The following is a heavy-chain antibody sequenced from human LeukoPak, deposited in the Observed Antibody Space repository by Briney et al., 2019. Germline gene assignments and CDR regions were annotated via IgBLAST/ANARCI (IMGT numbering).Heavy chain of an antibody. J-gene: IGHJ6*03. D-gene: IGHD3-10*01. CDR1: GGSFSGYY. CDR2: INDSGST. Sequence: SETLSLTCSVSGGSFSGYYWRWIRQPPGRGLERLCEINDSGSTNYNPSLKSRVTISVDTSKNHFSLKLSSVTAADTAVYYCARDRDEYYYGSGYYYYMDVWGKGTTVTVSS. CDR3: ARDRDEYYYGSGYYYYMDV. V-gene: IGHV4-34*01.